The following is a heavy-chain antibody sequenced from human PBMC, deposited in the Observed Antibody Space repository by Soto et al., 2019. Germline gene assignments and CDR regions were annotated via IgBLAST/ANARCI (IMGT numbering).Heavy chain of an antibody. D-gene: IGHD1-1*01. J-gene: IGHJ6*02. CDR3: ARDKDRKQLGGNYYYTLDV. CDR2: IIPIFRTP. Sequence: QVQLVQSGAEVVKPGSSVKVSCKASGDTFDTFAISWVRQAPGQGLEWMGGIIPIFRTPDYGQKFQGRVTITADESTSTADMELSSLRSEDTGVYYCARDKDRKQLGGNYYYTLDVWGQGTTVTVSS. V-gene: IGHV1-69*12. CDR1: GDTFDTFA.